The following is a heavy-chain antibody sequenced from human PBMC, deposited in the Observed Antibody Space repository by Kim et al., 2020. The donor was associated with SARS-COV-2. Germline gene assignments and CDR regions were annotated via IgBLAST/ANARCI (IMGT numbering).Heavy chain of an antibody. Sequence: DYAVSVKSRINISPDTTKDQYSLQLSSVTPEDTAVYYCARNRRAVDAFDIWGRGTMVTVSS. CDR3: ARNRRAVDAFDI. J-gene: IGHJ3*02. V-gene: IGHV6-1*01. D-gene: IGHD3-16*02.